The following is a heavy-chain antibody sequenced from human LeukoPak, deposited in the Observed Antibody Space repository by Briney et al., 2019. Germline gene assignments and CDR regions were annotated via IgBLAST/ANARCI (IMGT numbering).Heavy chain of an antibody. Sequence: GGSLRLSCAASGFTFSSFWMHWVRQAPGKGLVWVSCINSDGSSTSYADSVEDRFTISRDNAKNTLYLRMNSLRGEDTAVYYCARDPSVVPAAVNWFDPWGQGTLVTVSS. D-gene: IGHD2-2*01. CDR2: INSDGSST. J-gene: IGHJ5*02. CDR1: GFTFSSFW. V-gene: IGHV3-74*01. CDR3: ARDPSVVPAAVNWFDP.